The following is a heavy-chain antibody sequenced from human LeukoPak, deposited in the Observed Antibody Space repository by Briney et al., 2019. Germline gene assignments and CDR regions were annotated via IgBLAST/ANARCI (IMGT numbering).Heavy chain of an antibody. CDR1: GFTFSSYA. D-gene: IGHD3-9*01. V-gene: IGHV3-23*01. Sequence: GGSLRLSCAASGFTFSSYAMSSVRQAPGKGLEWVSAISGSGGSTYHADSVKGRFTISRDNSKNTLYLQMNSLRAEDTAVYYCASETGYFDWLVSPLYYYYGMDVWGKGTTVTVTS. CDR2: ISGSGGST. J-gene: IGHJ6*04. CDR3: ASETGYFDWLVSPLYYYYGMDV.